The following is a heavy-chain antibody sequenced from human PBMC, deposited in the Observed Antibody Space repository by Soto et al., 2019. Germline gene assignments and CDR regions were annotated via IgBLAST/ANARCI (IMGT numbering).Heavy chain of an antibody. CDR2: INPSGGST. Sequence: VASVKVSCKASGYTFTSYYMHWVRQAPGQGLEWMGIINPSGGSTSYAQKFQGRVTMTRDTSTSTVYMELSSLRSEDTAVYYCAREPMIVVVITGDAFDIWGQGTMVTV. CDR3: AREPMIVVVITGDAFDI. D-gene: IGHD3-22*01. J-gene: IGHJ3*02. V-gene: IGHV1-46*01. CDR1: GYTFTSYY.